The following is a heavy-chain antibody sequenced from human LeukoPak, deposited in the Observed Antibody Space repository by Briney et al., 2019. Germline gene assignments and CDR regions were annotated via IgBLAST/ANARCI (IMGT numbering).Heavy chain of an antibody. Sequence: GGSLRLSCAASGFTFSSYAMAWVRQAPGKGLDWVSTISDSGSSTFYADSVKGRFTISRDNSRNIVFLQINSLRAEDTAMYYCTGLYGGSYAYWGQGTLVTVSS. V-gene: IGHV3-23*01. J-gene: IGHJ4*02. CDR1: GFTFSSYA. CDR3: TGLYGGSYAY. D-gene: IGHD1-26*01. CDR2: ISDSGSST.